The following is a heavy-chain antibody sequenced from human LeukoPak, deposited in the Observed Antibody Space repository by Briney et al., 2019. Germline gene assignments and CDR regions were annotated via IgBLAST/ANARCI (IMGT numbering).Heavy chain of an antibody. Sequence: TGGSLRLSCAASGFTFSSYAMSWVRQAPGKGLEWVSAISGSGGSTYYADSVKGRFTISRDNSKNTLYLQMNSLTAEDTAVYYCAKSIGRQWLVLDYWRQRTLVTVSS. CDR1: GFTFSSYA. V-gene: IGHV3-23*01. CDR3: AKSIGRQWLVLDY. CDR2: ISGSGGST. J-gene: IGHJ4*02. D-gene: IGHD6-19*01.